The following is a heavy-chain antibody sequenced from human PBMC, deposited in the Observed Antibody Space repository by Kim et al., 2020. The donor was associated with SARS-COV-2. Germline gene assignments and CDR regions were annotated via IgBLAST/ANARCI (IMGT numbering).Heavy chain of an antibody. CDR3: TRGSGVVGDY. CDR2: NT. J-gene: IGHJ4*02. Sequence: NTGYAQECRGRVTMTRDTSIRTDYMELSSLRSEDAAVYYCTRGSGVVGDYWGQGTLVTVSS. V-gene: IGHV1-8*01. D-gene: IGHD6-25*01.